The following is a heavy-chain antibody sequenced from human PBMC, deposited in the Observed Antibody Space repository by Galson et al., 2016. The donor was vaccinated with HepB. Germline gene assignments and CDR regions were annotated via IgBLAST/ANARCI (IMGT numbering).Heavy chain of an antibody. CDR3: ARGGSRIEASGAFDN. CDR1: GGSFSGYY. J-gene: IGHJ4*02. CDR2: INHSGSS. D-gene: IGHD6-13*01. Sequence: SETLSLTCAVYGGSFSGYYWSRIRQPPGKGLEWIGEINHSGSSNYNPSLKSRVTISVDKSNNHVSLMLNSVTAADTAVYYCARGGSRIEASGAFDNWGQGTLVTVSS. V-gene: IGHV4-34*01.